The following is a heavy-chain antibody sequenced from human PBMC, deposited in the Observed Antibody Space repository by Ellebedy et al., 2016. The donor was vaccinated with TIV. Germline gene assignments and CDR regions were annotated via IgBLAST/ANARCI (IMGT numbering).Heavy chain of an antibody. CDR3: ARIGGVVPAATNLIDY. CDR1: GFSLRTSGMC. Sequence: SGPTLVKPTQTLTLTCTFSGFSLRTSGMCVSWIRQPPGKALEWLARIDWDDDKYYSTSLKTRLTISKDTSKNQVVLTMTNMDPVDTATYYCARIGGVVPAATNLIDYWGQGTLVTVSS. J-gene: IGHJ4*02. V-gene: IGHV2-70*11. CDR2: IDWDDDK. D-gene: IGHD2-2*01.